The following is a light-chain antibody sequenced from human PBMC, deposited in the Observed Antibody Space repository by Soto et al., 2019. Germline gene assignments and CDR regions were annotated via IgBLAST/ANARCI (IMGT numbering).Light chain of an antibody. CDR1: QSLSSNY. V-gene: IGKV3-20*01. J-gene: IGKJ1*01. CDR3: QQYDTSPRT. CDR2: GAS. Sequence: EIVLTQSPGTLSLSPGERATLSCRASQSLSSNYLAWHQQKTGQAPRLLIYGASSRATRIPDRFSGSGSGTEFTLTITRQEPEDIALYYCQQYDTSPRTLGQGTKVEIK.